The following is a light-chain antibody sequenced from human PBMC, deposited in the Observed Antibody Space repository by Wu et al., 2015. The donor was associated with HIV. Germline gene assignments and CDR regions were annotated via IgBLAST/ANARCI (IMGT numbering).Light chain of an antibody. J-gene: IGKJ1*01. V-gene: IGKV1-5*03. CDR3: QQYNGYSRT. CDR2: KAS. Sequence: DIQMTQSPSTLSASVGDRVTITCRASQSIDNSVAWYQQKPGKVPKLLIYKASSLESGVPARFRGSGSGTEFTLTISSLQPDDFATYYCQQYNGYSRTFGQGTKVEIK. CDR1: QSIDNS.